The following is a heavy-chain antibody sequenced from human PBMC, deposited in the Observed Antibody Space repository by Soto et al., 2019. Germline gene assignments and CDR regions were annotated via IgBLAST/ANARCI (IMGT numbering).Heavy chain of an antibody. CDR2: INHSGST. CDR3: AREGNGVYFDY. Sequence: QVQLQQWGAGLLKPSETLSLTCAVYGGSFSGYYWSWIRQPPGKGLEWIGEINHSGSTNYNPSLKSRVTISVATPKNQFSLKLSSVTAADTAVYYCAREGNGVYFDYWGQGTLVTVSS. D-gene: IGHD3-10*01. V-gene: IGHV4-34*01. CDR1: GGSFSGYY. J-gene: IGHJ4*02.